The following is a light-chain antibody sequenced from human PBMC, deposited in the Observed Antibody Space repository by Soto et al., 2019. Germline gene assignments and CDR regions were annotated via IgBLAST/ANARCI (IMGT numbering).Light chain of an antibody. J-gene: IGKJ4*01. Sequence: EIVFTQSPRTLSLSPRERATLSCRASQSVSSSYLAWYQQKPGQAPRLLIYGASSRATGIPDRFSGSGSGTDFTLTISRLEPEDFAVYYCEQYASSPTFGGGAKV. CDR2: GAS. CDR3: EQYASSPT. CDR1: QSVSSSY. V-gene: IGKV3-20*01.